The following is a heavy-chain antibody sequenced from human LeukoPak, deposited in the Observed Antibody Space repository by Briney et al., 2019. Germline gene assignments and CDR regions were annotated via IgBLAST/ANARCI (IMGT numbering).Heavy chain of an antibody. J-gene: IGHJ4*02. CDR3: ARDYYDSSGYSLFDY. D-gene: IGHD3-22*01. V-gene: IGHV4-34*01. CDR1: GGSFRGYY. Sequence: SETLSLTCAVYGGSFRGYYWSWIRQPSGKGLESIGEINHSGSTNYNPSLKSRVTISVDTSKNQFSLKLSSVTAADTAVYYCARDYYDSSGYSLFDYWGQGTLVTVSS. CDR2: INHSGST.